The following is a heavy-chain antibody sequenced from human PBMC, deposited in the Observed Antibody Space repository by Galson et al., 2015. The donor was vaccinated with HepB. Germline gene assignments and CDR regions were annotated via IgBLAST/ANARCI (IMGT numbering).Heavy chain of an antibody. V-gene: IGHV3-15*01. J-gene: IGHJ6*02. CDR2: IKRNTDGGTT. Sequence: SLRLSCAASGFTFSNAWMNWVRQAPGKGLEWVGRIKRNTDGGTTEYAASVKGRFTISRDDSKSIAYLQMNSLKTEDTAVYYCTRVGIYGDYVNPRSWYYYYGMDVWGQGTTVTVSS. CDR3: TRVGIYGDYVNPRSWYYYYGMDV. CDR1: GFTFSNAW. D-gene: IGHD4-17*01.